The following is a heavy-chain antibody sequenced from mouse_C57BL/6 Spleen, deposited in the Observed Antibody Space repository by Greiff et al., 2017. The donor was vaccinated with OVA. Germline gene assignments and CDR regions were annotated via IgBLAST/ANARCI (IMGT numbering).Heavy chain of an antibody. CDR3: ARGGSSRYGFDY. Sequence: EVQLQQSGPELVKPGASVKISCKASGYTFTDYYMNWVKQSHGKSLEWIGDINPNNGGTSYNQKFKGKATLTVDKSSSTAYMELRSLTSEDSAVYYCARGGSSRYGFDYWGQGTTLTVSS. V-gene: IGHV1-26*01. CDR1: GYTFTDYY. J-gene: IGHJ2*01. D-gene: IGHD1-1*01. CDR2: INPNNGGT.